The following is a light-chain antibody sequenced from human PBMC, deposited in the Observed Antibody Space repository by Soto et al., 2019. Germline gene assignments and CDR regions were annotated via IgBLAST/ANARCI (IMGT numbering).Light chain of an antibody. J-gene: IGKJ1*01. CDR1: QSISAW. CDR2: DAS. V-gene: IGKV1-5*01. CDR3: QQYDSYPRT. Sequence: DIQMTQSPSTLSASVGDRVTITCRASQSISAWLAWYQQKPGTAPKLLIYDASILTGGVPSRFSGSGSKTDFTLIISSLHPDDFATYYCQQYDSYPRTFGPGTKVDIK.